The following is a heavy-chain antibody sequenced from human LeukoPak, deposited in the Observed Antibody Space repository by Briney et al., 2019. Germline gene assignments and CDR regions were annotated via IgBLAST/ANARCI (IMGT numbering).Heavy chain of an antibody. CDR3: ARDGRFPPEVLPRYFDY. Sequence: SETLSLTCTVSGGSITSYYWSWFRQPPGKGLEFIGYIFYTGSTNYNPSLKSRVTISVDTSKNQFSLKLSSVTAADTAVYYCARDGRFPPEVLPRYFDYWGQGTLVTVSS. D-gene: IGHD1-26*01. J-gene: IGHJ4*02. V-gene: IGHV4-59*12. CDR1: GGSITSYY. CDR2: IFYTGST.